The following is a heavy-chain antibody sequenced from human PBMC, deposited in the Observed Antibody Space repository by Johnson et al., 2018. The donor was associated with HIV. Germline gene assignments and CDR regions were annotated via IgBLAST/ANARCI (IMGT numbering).Heavy chain of an antibody. CDR3: ARQLGSDAFDI. V-gene: IGHV3-66*02. CDR1: GFTVSSNY. J-gene: IGHJ3*02. Sequence: EVQLVESGGGLVQPGGSLRLSCAASGFTVSSNYMSWVRQAPGKGLEWVSVIYSGGSTYYADSVKGRFTISRDNSKNTLHLQMSSLRAGDTAVYYCARQLGSDAFDICSQGTMVTVSS. CDR2: IYSGGST. D-gene: IGHD7-27*01.